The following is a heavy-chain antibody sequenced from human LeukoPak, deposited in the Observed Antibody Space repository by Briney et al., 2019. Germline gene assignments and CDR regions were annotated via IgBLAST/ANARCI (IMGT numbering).Heavy chain of an antibody. Sequence: GGSLRLSCAASGFTFSSYSMNWVRQAPGKGLEWVSSISSSSSYIYYADSVKGRFTISRGNAKNSLYLQMNSLRAEDTAVYYCARENYGSGSYRDYYYGMDVWGKGTTVTVSS. CDR3: ARENYGSGSYRDYYYGMDV. CDR2: ISSSSSYI. J-gene: IGHJ6*04. CDR1: GFTFSSYS. V-gene: IGHV3-21*01. D-gene: IGHD3-10*01.